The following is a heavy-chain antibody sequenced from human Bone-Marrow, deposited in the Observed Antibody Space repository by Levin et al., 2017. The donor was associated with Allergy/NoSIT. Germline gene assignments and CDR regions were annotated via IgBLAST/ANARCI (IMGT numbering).Heavy chain of an antibody. V-gene: IGHV4-31*03. J-gene: IGHJ3*01. Sequence: NPSETLSLTCTVSGDSIRSVTYYWSWIRQHPRKGLEWIAYAYYSGSTYYNPSLKSRVTISVDTSMNQFSLRLTSVTAADTAVYYCARAHDYGDYDAFDVWGQGTMVTVSS. CDR1: GDSIRSVTYY. D-gene: IGHD4-17*01. CDR3: ARAHDYGDYDAFDV. CDR2: AYYSGST.